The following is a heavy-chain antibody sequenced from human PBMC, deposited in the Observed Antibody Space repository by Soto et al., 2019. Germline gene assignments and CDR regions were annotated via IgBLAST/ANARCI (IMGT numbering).Heavy chain of an antibody. CDR2: IKSKTDGGTT. D-gene: IGHD3-10*01. CDR3: TLLWFGEVDYYYYGMDV. V-gene: IGHV3-15*07. CDR1: GFTFSNAW. Sequence: GGSLRLSCAASGFTFSNAWMNWVRQAPGKGLEWVGRIKSKTDGGTTDYAAPVKGRFTISRDDSKNTLYLQMNSLKTEDTAVYYCTLLWFGEVDYYYYGMDVWGQGTTVTVSS. J-gene: IGHJ6*02.